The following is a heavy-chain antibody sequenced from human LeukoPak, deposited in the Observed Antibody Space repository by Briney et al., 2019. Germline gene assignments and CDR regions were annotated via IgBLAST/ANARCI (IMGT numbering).Heavy chain of an antibody. J-gene: IGHJ3*02. CDR1: GFSLSTTGVG. Sequence: SGPTLVKPTQTLTLTCTFSGFSLSTTGVGVGWIRQPPGKGLEWIGYIYYSGSTNYNPSLKSRVTISVDTSKNQFSLKLSSVTAADTAVYYCASTRLDYYDSSGYGDGSAFDIWGQGTMVTVSS. V-gene: IGHV4-61*08. CDR2: IYYSGST. CDR3: ASTRLDYYDSSGYGDGSAFDI. D-gene: IGHD3-22*01.